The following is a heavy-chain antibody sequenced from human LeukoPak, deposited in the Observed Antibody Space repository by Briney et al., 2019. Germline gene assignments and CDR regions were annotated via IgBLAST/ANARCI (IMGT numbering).Heavy chain of an antibody. D-gene: IGHD5-24*01. V-gene: IGHV4-39*07. CDR1: GGSISTTTYY. CDR3: VRVRNYRGYNGLRSFWFDP. J-gene: IGHJ5*02. CDR2: ISSDGDT. Sequence: PETLSLTCRVSGGSISTTTYYWGWIRQPPGNDLEWIGSISSDGDTHYNPSLQSRVTISLDTSTNEFFLKLNSATAADAAVYYCVRVRNYRGYNGLRSFWFDPWGQGTLVAVSS.